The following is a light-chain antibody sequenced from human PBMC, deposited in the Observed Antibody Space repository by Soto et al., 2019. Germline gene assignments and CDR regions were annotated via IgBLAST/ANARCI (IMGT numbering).Light chain of an antibody. CDR3: QQYNGWPT. V-gene: IGKV3D-15*01. CDR2: GAS. CDR1: QSVSNN. J-gene: IGKJ5*01. Sequence: EIVFTQSPGNRSLYPGERATLSCRASQSVSNNNLAWYRPKPGPPPSLLIYGASNRATGIPARLSGSGSGTEFTLTISGLQSEDFAVYYCQQYNGWPTFGQGTRLEIK.